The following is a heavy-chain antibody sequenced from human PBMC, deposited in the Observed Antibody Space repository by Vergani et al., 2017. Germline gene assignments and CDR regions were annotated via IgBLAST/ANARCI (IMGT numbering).Heavy chain of an antibody. Sequence: EVQLLQSEGAVVQPGGSLRLSCVASGFTFSSYAMSWVRQAPGKGLEWVSAISGSGGSTYYADSVKGRLTISRDNSKNTLYLQMNSLRAEDTAVYYCAKGESNYEIDYWSQGTLVTVSS. D-gene: IGHD4-11*01. CDR3: AKGESNYEIDY. V-gene: IGHV3-23*01. CDR2: ISGSGGST. CDR1: GFTFSSYA. J-gene: IGHJ4*02.